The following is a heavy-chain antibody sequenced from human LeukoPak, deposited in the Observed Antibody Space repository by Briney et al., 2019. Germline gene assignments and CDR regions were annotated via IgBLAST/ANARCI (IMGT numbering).Heavy chain of an antibody. Sequence: PSETLSLTCTVSGGSISSYYWSWIRQPPGKGLQWIGYIYYSGSTNYNPSLKSRVTISVDRSKNQFSLKLRPVTAADTAVYYCARVTGYMIEDYFDSWGQGTLVTVSS. V-gene: IGHV4-59*01. CDR2: IYYSGST. CDR1: GGSISSYY. D-gene: IGHD3-22*01. CDR3: ARVTGYMIEDYFDS. J-gene: IGHJ4*02.